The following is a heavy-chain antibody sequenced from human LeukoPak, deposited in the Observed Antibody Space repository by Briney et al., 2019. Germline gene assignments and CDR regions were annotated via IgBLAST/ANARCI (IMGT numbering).Heavy chain of an antibody. J-gene: IGHJ4*02. CDR1: GFTFSSYA. CDR3: ARDRSQRAYSYGPDGE. V-gene: IGHV3-30*01. CDR2: ISYDGSNK. Sequence: PGGSLRLSCAASGFTFSSYAMHWVRQAPGKGLKWAAVISYDGSNKFYADSVKGRFTISRDNSKNTLFLQMNSLRAEDTAVYYCARDRSQRAYSYGPDGEWGQGTLVTVSS. D-gene: IGHD5-18*01.